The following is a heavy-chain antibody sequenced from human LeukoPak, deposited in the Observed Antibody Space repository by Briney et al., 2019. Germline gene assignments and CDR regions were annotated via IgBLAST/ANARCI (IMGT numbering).Heavy chain of an antibody. CDR1: GYTFTSNF. CDR2: ISPSGGST. J-gene: IGHJ5*02. D-gene: IGHD5-24*01. V-gene: IGHV1-46*01. CDR3: ARDNSVRDEAWWFNP. Sequence: ASVKVSCKAFGYTFTSNFMHWVRRAPGQGPEWMGVISPSGGSTTYAQKFQGRVTLTRDMSTSTDYLELSSLRSEDTAVYYCARDNSVRDEAWWFNPWGQGTLVTVSS.